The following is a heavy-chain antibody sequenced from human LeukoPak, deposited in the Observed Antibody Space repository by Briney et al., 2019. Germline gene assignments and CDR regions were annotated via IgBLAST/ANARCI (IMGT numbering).Heavy chain of an antibody. CDR2: KSYDGSNK. CDR3: AKDEGYGDYAVSWLDY. J-gene: IGHJ4*02. Sequence: GRSLRLSCAASGFTFSSYGMHWVRQAPGKGLEWVAVKSYDGSNKYYADSVKGRFTISRDNSKNTLYLQMNSLRAEDTAVYYCAKDEGYGDYAVSWLDYWGQGTLVTVSS. V-gene: IGHV3-30*18. D-gene: IGHD4-17*01. CDR1: GFTFSSYG.